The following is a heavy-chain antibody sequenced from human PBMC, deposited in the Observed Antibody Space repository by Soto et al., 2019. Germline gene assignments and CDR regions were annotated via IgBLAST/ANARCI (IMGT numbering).Heavy chain of an antibody. Sequence: GGSLRLFCAASGFTFGSYSMHWVRQAPGKGLEWVAVTGYDGTKKYYADSVKGRFTISRDNYRDTLDLQMDSLRTEDTALYYCARGEGFCSYGTCYRYFDNWGQGALVTVSS. J-gene: IGHJ4*02. CDR1: GFTFGSYS. V-gene: IGHV3-30*03. D-gene: IGHD2-15*01. CDR2: TGYDGTKK. CDR3: ARGEGFCSYGTCYRYFDN.